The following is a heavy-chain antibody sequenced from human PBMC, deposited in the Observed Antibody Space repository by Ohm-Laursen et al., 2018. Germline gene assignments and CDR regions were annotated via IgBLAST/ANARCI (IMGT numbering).Heavy chain of an antibody. CDR2: VSYDERYK. Sequence: SLRLSCAASGFTFSSYGMHWVRQAPGKGLEWVAVVSYDERYKNYVDSVKGRFTVSRDNSKDTLYLQMNSLRNEDTATYYCAKDVGVAFAYDSWGQGTLVTVSS. CDR1: GFTFSSYG. CDR3: AKDVGVAFAYDS. D-gene: IGHD2-15*01. J-gene: IGHJ4*02. V-gene: IGHV3-30*18.